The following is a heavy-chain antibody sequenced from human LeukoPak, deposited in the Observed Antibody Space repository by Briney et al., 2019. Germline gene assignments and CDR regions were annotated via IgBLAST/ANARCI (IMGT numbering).Heavy chain of an antibody. CDR3: AKDRSWIQPWYFEL. CDR2: SSGGGGGT. CDR1: GFTFGSYA. Sequence: PGGSLRLSCAGSGFTFGSYAMSWVRQAPGKGLEWVSASSGGGGGTYYADSVKGRFTISRDNSKNTVYLQMNSLRAEDTAVYYCAKDRSWIQPWYFELWGRGTLVTVSS. J-gene: IGHJ2*01. V-gene: IGHV3-23*01. D-gene: IGHD5-18*01.